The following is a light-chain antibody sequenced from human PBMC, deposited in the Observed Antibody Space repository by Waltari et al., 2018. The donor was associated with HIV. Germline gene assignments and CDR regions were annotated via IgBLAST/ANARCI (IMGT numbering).Light chain of an antibody. Sequence: QSVLTQPPSASGTPGQRVTISCSGSRSNIGSNTVNWYQQLPGTAPTLLIYSNNPRPSGVPDRFSGSKSGTSASLAISGLQSEDEADYYCAAWDDSLNGWVFGGGTKLTVL. V-gene: IGLV1-44*01. J-gene: IGLJ3*02. CDR3: AAWDDSLNGWV. CDR1: RSNIGSNT. CDR2: SNN.